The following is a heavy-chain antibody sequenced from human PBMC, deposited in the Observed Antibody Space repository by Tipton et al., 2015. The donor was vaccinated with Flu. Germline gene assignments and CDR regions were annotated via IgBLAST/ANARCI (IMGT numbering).Heavy chain of an antibody. CDR3: AKASRDGYNSFAY. Sequence: SLRLSCAASGFTFSSYGMHWVRQAPGKGLEWVAVISYDGSNKYYADSVKGRFTISRDNSKNTLYLQMNSLRAEDTAVYYCAKASRDGYNSFAYWGQGTLVTVSS. CDR2: ISYDGSNK. D-gene: IGHD5-24*01. V-gene: IGHV3-30*18. CDR1: GFTFSSYG. J-gene: IGHJ4*02.